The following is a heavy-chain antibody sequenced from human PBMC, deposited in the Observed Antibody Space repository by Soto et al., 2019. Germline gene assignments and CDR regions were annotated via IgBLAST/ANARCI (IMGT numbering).Heavy chain of an antibody. CDR3: ARGPDIVVGLGVVDV. J-gene: IGHJ6*02. V-gene: IGHV4-59*01. CDR1: GGSISSYY. CDR2: IYYSGST. Sequence: SETLSLTCTVSGGSISSYYWSWIRQPPGKGLEWIGYIYYSGSTNYNPSLKSRVTISVDTSKNQFSLKLSSVTAADTAVYYCARGPDIVVGLGVVDVWGQGTTVTVSS. D-gene: IGHD2-2*01.